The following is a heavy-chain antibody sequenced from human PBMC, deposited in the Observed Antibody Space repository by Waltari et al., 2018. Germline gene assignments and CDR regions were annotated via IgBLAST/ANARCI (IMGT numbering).Heavy chain of an antibody. CDR2: INHSGST. V-gene: IGHV4-34*01. D-gene: IGHD3-22*01. Sequence: QVQLQQWGAGLLKPSETLSLTCAVYGGSFSGYYWSWIRQPPGKGLEWIGEINHSGSTNYNPSLKSRVTISVDTSKNQFSLNLSSVSAADTAVYYCARQRYYNDRSGPRGWRLDYWGQGALVAVPS. J-gene: IGHJ4*02. CDR3: ARQRYYNDRSGPRGWRLDY. CDR1: GGSFSGYY.